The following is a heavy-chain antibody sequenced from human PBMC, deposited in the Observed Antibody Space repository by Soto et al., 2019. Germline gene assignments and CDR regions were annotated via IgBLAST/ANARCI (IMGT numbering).Heavy chain of an antibody. CDR3: ARGSYDSSAYSFFDY. D-gene: IGHD3-22*01. CDR1: GYIFTNYN. J-gene: IGHJ4*02. CDR2: INPSGGSR. Sequence: ASVKVSCKASGYIFTNYNLHWVRQAPGQGLEWMGTINPSGGSRTYAQKFQVRVTLTRDTSTSTVYMELSSLRSEDTAVYYCARGSYDSSAYSFFDYWGQGTLVTVS. V-gene: IGHV1-46*01.